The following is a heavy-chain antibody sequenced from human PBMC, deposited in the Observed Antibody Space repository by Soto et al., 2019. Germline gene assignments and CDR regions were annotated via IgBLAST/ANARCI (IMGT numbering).Heavy chain of an antibody. J-gene: IGHJ4*02. CDR1: GRSISGFF. V-gene: IGHV4-59*08. Sequence: SETLSLTCTASGRSISGFFWSWIRQPPRKGLEWIGYVYYSGSTNYNPSLKSRITISQDTSKNQFSLKLSSVTAADTAVYYCASHNPRHNWKYGYWGQGVLVTVAS. D-gene: IGHD1-20*01. CDR2: VYYSGST. CDR3: ASHNPRHNWKYGY.